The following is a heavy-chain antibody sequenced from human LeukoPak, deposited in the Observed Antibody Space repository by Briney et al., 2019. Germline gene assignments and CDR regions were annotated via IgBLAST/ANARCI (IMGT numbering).Heavy chain of an antibody. CDR2: IYHSGST. CDR1: GYSISSGYY. CDR3: AREMEDSSPGWWYFDL. Sequence: KPSETLSLTCAVSGYSISSGYYWGWIRQPPGKGLEWIGSIYHSGSTYYNPSLKSRVTISVDTSKNQFSLKPSSVTAADTAVYYCAREMEDSSPGWWYFDLWGRGTLVTVSS. J-gene: IGHJ2*01. V-gene: IGHV4-38-2*02. D-gene: IGHD6-13*01.